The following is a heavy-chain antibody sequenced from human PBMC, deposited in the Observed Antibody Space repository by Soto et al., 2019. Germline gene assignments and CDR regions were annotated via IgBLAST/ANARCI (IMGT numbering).Heavy chain of an antibody. CDR3: AWVRLREDWNYYYGMDV. V-gene: IGHV4-59*12. Sequence: SETLSLTCTVSGGSISSYYWSWIRQPPWKGLEWIGYIYYSGSTNYNPSLKSRVTISVDTSKNQFSLKLSSVTAADTAVYYCAWVRLREDWNYYYGMDVWGQGTTVTVSS. CDR1: GGSISSYY. J-gene: IGHJ6*02. CDR2: IYYSGST. D-gene: IGHD2-21*01.